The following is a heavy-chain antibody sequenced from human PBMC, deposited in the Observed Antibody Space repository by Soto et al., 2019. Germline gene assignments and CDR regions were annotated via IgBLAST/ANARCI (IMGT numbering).Heavy chain of an antibody. V-gene: IGHV3-7*01. J-gene: IGHJ4*02. CDR3: ARVGRLYYDSSGYYYGPPGYFDY. CDR2: IKQDGSEK. Sequence: PGGSLRLSCAASGFTFSSYWMSWVRQAPGKGLEWVANIKQDGSEKYYVDSVKGRFTISRDNAKNSLYLQMNSLRAEDTAVYYCARVGRLYYDSSGYYYGPPGYFDYWGQGTLVTVSS. D-gene: IGHD3-22*01. CDR1: GFTFSSYW.